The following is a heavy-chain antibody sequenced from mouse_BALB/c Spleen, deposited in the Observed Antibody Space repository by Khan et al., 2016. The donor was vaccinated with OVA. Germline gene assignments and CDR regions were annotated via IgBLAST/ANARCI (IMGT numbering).Heavy chain of an antibody. V-gene: IGHV1-77*01. D-gene: IGHD2-1*01. Sequence: QVQLQQSGPELVKPGASVKMSCKTSGYTFTDYDIRWVKQRTGQGLEWIGEIYPGSGSTYYNETFKGKATLTADKSSNPAYMQLSSLTSEDSAVYFCAKIFYGNSYAMDYWGQGTAVTVSS. J-gene: IGHJ4*01. CDR1: GYTFTDYD. CDR3: AKIFYGNSYAMDY. CDR2: IYPGSGST.